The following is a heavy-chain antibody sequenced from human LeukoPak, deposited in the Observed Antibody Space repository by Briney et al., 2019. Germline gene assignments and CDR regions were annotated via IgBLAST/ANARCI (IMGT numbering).Heavy chain of an antibody. CDR2: MYYSGIT. J-gene: IGHJ4*02. D-gene: IGHD1-26*01. Sequence: SETLSLTCTVSGGSISSGGYYWSWIRQPPGKGLEWIGYMYYSGITNYNPSLKTRVTLSVDTSKNQFSLKLSSVTAADTAVYYCARERPLTSGSYFDLWGQGILVTVSS. V-gene: IGHV4-61*08. CDR1: GGSISSGGYY. CDR3: ARERPLTSGSYFDL.